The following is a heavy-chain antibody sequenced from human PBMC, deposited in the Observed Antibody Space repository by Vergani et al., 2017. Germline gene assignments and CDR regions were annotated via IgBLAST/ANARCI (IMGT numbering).Heavy chain of an antibody. V-gene: IGHV1-2*02. Sequence: QVQLVQSGAEVKKPGASVKVSCKASGYTFTGYYMHWVRQAPGQGLEWMGWIHPNSGGTNYAQKFQGRVTMTRDTSISTAYMELSRLRSDDTAVYYCARGPPTGSCSGGSCYPYYYYCMDVWGQGTTVTVSS. D-gene: IGHD2-15*01. CDR3: ARGPPTGSCSGGSCYPYYYYCMDV. J-gene: IGHJ6*02. CDR2: IHPNSGGT. CDR1: GYTFTGYY.